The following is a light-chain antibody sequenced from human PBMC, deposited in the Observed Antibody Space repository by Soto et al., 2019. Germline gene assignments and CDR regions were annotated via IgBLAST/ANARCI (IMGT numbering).Light chain of an antibody. CDR2: EVS. V-gene: IGLV2-14*01. CDR1: SSDVGGYNY. CDR3: SSYTSSSTLGVV. J-gene: IGLJ2*01. Sequence: QSVLTQPASVSGSPGQSITISCTGTSSDVGGYNYVSWYQQHPGKAPKLMIYEVSNRPSGVSNRFSGSKSGNTASLTISGLLAEDEADYYCSSYTSSSTLGVVFGGGTKVTVL.